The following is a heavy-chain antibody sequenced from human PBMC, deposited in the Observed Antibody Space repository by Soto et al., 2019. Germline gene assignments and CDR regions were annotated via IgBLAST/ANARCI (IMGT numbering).Heavy chain of an antibody. CDR2: ISAYNGNT. CDR3: ARANPDCVGLGDFDY. V-gene: IGHV1-18*01. CDR1: GYTFTSYG. Sequence: QVQLVQSGAEVKKPGASVKVSCKASGYTFTSYGISWVRQAPGQGLEWMGWISAYNGNTSYAQKLQGRVTMTPDTSTRTAYMELRSLRSDDTAVYYCARANPDCVGLGDFDYWGQGNLVTVPS. J-gene: IGHJ4*02. D-gene: IGHD2-21*02.